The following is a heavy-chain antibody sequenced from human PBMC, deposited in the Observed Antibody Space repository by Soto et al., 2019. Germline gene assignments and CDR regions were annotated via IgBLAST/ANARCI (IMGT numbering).Heavy chain of an antibody. CDR3: AKETTPHCDYVGWFDP. Sequence: EVQLLESGGGLVQPGGSLRLSCTASEFNFSSYAMSWVRQAPGKGLEWVSTISDSGTNTYYADSVKGRFTLSRDNSKNRRYLQLNSLGADDTAAYYCAKETTPHCDYVGWFDPWGQGTRVTVSS. CDR2: ISDSGTNT. CDR1: EFNFSSYA. J-gene: IGHJ5*02. D-gene: IGHD4-17*01. V-gene: IGHV3-23*01.